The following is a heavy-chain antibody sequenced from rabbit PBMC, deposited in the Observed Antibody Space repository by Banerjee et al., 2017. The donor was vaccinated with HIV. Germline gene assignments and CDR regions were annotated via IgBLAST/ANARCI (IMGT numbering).Heavy chain of an antibody. J-gene: IGHJ4*01. CDR3: ARSAGSGGYTYPYYFNL. D-gene: IGHD8-1*01. V-gene: IGHV1S45*01. CDR2: INTSSGNT. CDR1: GFSFTNKYV. Sequence: QEQLEESGGDLVKPEGSLTLTCTASGFSFTNKYVMCWVRQAPGKGLEWIGCINTSSGNTGYASWAKGRFTISKTSSTTVTLQMTSLTAADTATYFCARSAGSGGYTYPYYFNLWGPGTLVTVS.